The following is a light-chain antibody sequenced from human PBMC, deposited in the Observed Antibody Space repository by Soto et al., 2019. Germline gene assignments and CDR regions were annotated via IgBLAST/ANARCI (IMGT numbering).Light chain of an antibody. V-gene: IGLV2-23*02. Sequence: SVLTQPASVSGSPGQSITISCTGDRTDVGKYNLVSWYQQHPGTAPKLILFEVNKRPSVVSHRFSGSKSGDTASLTISGLQAEDESDYYCCSYAGTRTWVFGGGTKVTVL. CDR3: CSYAGTRTWV. CDR2: EVN. CDR1: RTDVGKYNL. J-gene: IGLJ3*02.